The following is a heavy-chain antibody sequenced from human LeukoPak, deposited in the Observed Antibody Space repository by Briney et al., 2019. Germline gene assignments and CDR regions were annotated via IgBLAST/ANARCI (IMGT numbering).Heavy chain of an antibody. D-gene: IGHD4-11*01. CDR1: GFTFSSYA. J-gene: IGHJ4*01. Sequence: GGSLRLSRAASGFTFSSYAMHWVRQAPGKGLEWVAVISYDGSNKYYADSVKGRFTISRDNSKNTLYLQMNSLRAEDTAVYYCVRSAFLTTEFYFDYWGHGTLVTVSS. V-gene: IGHV3-30-3*01. CDR2: ISYDGSNK. CDR3: VRSAFLTTEFYFDY.